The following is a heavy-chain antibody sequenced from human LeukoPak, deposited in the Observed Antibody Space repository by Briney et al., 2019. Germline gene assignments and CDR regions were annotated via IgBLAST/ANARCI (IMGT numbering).Heavy chain of an antibody. CDR2: ISSSSSTI. CDR1: GFTFSSYS. Sequence: GGSLRLSCAASGFTFSSYSMNWVRQAPGKGLEWVSYISSSSSTIYYADSAKGRFTISRDNAKNSLYLQMNSLRAEDTAVYYCVRGATPTYWGQGTLVTVSS. D-gene: IGHD1-26*01. V-gene: IGHV3-48*01. J-gene: IGHJ4*02. CDR3: VRGATPTY.